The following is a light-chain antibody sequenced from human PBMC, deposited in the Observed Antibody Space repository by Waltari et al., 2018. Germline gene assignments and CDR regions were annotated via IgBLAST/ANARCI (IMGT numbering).Light chain of an antibody. CDR1: GLRSYY. Sequence: SSELTQDPVVSVAMVQTGTITCQGNGLRSYYASWYPQRPGQAPILIMYDKNNRPSGVPDRFSGSNSDNTASLTITGAQAEDEASYYCHSRDASGVGGSFGGGTKLTVL. CDR2: DKN. J-gene: IGLJ2*01. CDR3: HSRDASGVGGS. V-gene: IGLV3-19*01.